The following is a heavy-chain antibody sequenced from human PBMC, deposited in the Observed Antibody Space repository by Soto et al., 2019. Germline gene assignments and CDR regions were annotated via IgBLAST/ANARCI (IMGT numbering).Heavy chain of an antibody. D-gene: IGHD6-13*01. V-gene: IGHV3-66*01. Sequence: EVQLVESGGGLVQPGGSLRLSCAASGFTVSSNYMSWVRQAPGKGLERVSIIYSGGTTYYADSVKGRFTISRDNSNITLYLQMNGLRAEDTAVYYCARAGISQAAAGSLDCCPIDSWGQGTLVTVSS. J-gene: IGHJ4*02. CDR2: IYSGGTT. CDR3: ARAGISQAAAGSLDCCPIDS. CDR1: GFTVSSNY.